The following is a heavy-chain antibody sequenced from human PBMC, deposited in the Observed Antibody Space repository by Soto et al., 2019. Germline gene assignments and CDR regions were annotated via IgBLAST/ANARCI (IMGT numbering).Heavy chain of an antibody. CDR3: ARDGQTYGQGDY. J-gene: IGHJ4*02. V-gene: IGHV3-11*06. D-gene: IGHD3-10*01. Sequence: QVQLVESGGGLVKPGGSLTLSCAASGFSLSDYSMSWIRQAPGNGLEWVSYISSSISYTHYADSVKGRFTASRDNAKNSVFLHLNSLRAEDTSVYYCARDGQTYGQGDYWGQGTLVTVS. CDR2: ISSSISYT. CDR1: GFSLSDYS.